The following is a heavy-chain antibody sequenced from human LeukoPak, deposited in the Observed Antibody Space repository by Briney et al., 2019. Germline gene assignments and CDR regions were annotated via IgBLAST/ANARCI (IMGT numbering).Heavy chain of an antibody. CDR3: AKARLIAAAGTPFDY. V-gene: IGHV3-23*01. Sequence: GGSLRLSCAASGFTFSSYAMSWVRQAPGKGLEWVSAISGSGGSTYYADSVKGRFTISRDNSKNTLYLQMNSLRAEDAAVYYCAKARLIAAAGTPFDYWGQGTLVAVSS. CDR2: ISGSGGST. CDR1: GFTFSSYA. J-gene: IGHJ4*02. D-gene: IGHD6-13*01.